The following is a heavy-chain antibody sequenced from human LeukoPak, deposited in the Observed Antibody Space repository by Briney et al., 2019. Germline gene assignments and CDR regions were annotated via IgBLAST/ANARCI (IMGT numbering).Heavy chain of an antibody. CDR2: IYSGGST. V-gene: IGHV3-53*01. D-gene: IGHD5-18*01. Sequence: GGSLRLSCAASGFTVSSNYMSWVRQAPGKGPEWVSVIYSGGSTYYADSVKGRFTISRDNSKNTLYLQMNSLGAEDTAVYYCARVEGGYSYGYLDYWGQGTLVTVSS. CDR3: ARVEGGYSYGYLDY. J-gene: IGHJ4*02. CDR1: GFTVSSNY.